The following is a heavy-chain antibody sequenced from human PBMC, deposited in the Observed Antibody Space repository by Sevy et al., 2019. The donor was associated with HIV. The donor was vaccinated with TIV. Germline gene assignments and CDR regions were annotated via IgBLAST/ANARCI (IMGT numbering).Heavy chain of an antibody. D-gene: IGHD3-22*01. V-gene: IGHV1-69*13. CDR1: GGTFSSYA. CDR3: ARGGDYYDSSGYYYR. CDR2: IIPIFGTA. J-gene: IGHJ5*02. Sequence: ASVKVSCKASGGTFSSYAISWVRQAPGQGLEWMGGIIPIFGTANYAQKFQGRVTITADESTSTAYMELSSLRSEDTAVYYCARGGDYYDSSGYYYRWGQRTLVTVSS.